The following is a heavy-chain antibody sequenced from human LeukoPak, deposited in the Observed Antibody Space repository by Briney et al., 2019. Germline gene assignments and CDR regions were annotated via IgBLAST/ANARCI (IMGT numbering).Heavy chain of an antibody. J-gene: IGHJ3*02. V-gene: IGHV3-11*01. D-gene: IGHD3-10*01. Sequence: PGGSLRLSCAASGFTFSDYYMSWIRQAPGKGLEWVSYISSSGSTIYYADSVKGRFTISRDNSKNTLYLQMNSLRAEDTAVYYCAKGGRESYDAFDIWGQGTMVTVSS. CDR2: ISSSGSTI. CDR1: GFTFSDYY. CDR3: AKGGRESYDAFDI.